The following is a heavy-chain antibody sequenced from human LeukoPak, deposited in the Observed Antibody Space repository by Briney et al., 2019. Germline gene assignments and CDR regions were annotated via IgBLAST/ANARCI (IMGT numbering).Heavy chain of an antibody. Sequence: GGSLRLSCAASESTFNNYVASWIRQAPGKGLEWVSAITGGDGDTSYADSVKGRLTISRDSSKNTLYLQMNNLRVEDTAVYYCAIREPIGYWGQGILVTVSS. CDR2: ITGGDGDT. CDR1: ESTFNNYV. V-gene: IGHV3-23*01. D-gene: IGHD1-14*01. CDR3: AIREPIGY. J-gene: IGHJ4*02.